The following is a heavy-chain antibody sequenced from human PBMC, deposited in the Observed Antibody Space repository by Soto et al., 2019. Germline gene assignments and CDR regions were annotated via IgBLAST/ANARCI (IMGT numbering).Heavy chain of an antibody. D-gene: IGHD3-10*01. Sequence: QVQLVESGGGVVQPGRSLRLSCAASGFSFSNYGVNWVRQPLGKGLEWVAVISNDGSTQYYADSVKGRFTISRDNSKXXXXXXXXXXXXXXXXXXXXXXXEYGDFWGQGALVTVSS. CDR2: ISNDGSTQ. CDR3: XXXEYGDF. V-gene: IGHV3-30*03. J-gene: IGHJ4*02. CDR1: GFSFSNYG.